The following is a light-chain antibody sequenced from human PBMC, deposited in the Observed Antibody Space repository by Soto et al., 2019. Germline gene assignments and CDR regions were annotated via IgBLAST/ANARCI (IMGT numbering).Light chain of an antibody. CDR2: AAS. CDR1: QGIGND. J-gene: IGKJ4*01. Sequence: IQLTQSPSSLSASVGDTVTITCRASQGIGNDLGWYQQKSGKAPKLLIYAASNLQSAVPSRFSGSGSGTDFTLTISGLQPEDVATYYCLQDNNYPLTFGGGTKVDIK. CDR3: LQDNNYPLT. V-gene: IGKV1-6*01.